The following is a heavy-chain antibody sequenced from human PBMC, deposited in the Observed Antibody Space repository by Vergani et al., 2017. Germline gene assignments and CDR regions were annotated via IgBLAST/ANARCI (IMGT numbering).Heavy chain of an antibody. D-gene: IGHD1-1*01. CDR3: ARWNRDAFDI. Sequence: QVQLQESGPGLVKPSETLSLTCAVSGYSISTGYYWGWIRQPPGKGLRWIGSIYHSGSTSYNPSLKSRVTISVDTSRNQFSLKLTSVTAADTAVYYCARWNRDAFDIWGQGTMVTVSS. V-gene: IGHV4-38-2*01. CDR2: IYHSGST. CDR1: GYSISTGYY. J-gene: IGHJ3*02.